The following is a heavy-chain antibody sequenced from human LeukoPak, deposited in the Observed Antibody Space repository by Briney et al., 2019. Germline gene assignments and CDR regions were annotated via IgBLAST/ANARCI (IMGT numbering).Heavy chain of an antibody. J-gene: IGHJ4*02. V-gene: IGHV3-30*18. CDR3: AKLYSSSWYGDY. CDR1: GFTFNSYA. CDR2: ISYDGSNK. Sequence: PGGSLRLSCAASGFTFNSYAMNWVRQAPGKGLEWVAVISYDGSNKYYADSVKGRFTISRDNSKNTLYLQMNSLRAEDTAVYYCAKLYSSSWYGDYWGQGTLVTVSS. D-gene: IGHD6-13*01.